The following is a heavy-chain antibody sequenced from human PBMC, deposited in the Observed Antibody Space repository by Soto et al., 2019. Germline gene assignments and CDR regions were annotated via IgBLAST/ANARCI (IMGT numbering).Heavy chain of an antibody. CDR3: AADFPPYGMDV. J-gene: IGHJ6*02. CDR1: GATFCSYD. Sequence: GGSLRLSCAASGATFCSYDIHWVRQAPGKGLEWVAHISPDGNNAYYADSVKGRFTISRDNSKNTLYLQMNSLRAEDTAVYYCAADFPPYGMDVWGQGALVTVSS. V-gene: IGHV3-30*14. CDR2: ISPDGNNA.